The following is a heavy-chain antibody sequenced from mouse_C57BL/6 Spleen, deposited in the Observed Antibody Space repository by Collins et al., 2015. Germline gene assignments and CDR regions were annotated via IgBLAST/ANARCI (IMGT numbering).Heavy chain of an antibody. Sequence: DVQLQESGPGLVKPSQSLSLTCSVTGYSITSGYYWNWIRQFPGNKLEWMGYISYDGSNNYNPSLKNRISITRDTSKNQFFLKLNSVTTEDTATYYCARDLITTVVARAMDYWGQGTSVTVSS. V-gene: IGHV3-6*01. CDR2: ISYDGSN. J-gene: IGHJ4*01. CDR1: GYSITSGYY. CDR3: ARDLITTVVARAMDY. D-gene: IGHD1-1*01.